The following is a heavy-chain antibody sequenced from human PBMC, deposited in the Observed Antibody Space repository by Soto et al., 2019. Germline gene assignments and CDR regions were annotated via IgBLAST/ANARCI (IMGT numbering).Heavy chain of an antibody. D-gene: IGHD3-22*01. CDR3: ARGDASVYYSY. Sequence: GGSLRLSCAASEFTFSNYAMHWVRQAPGKGLQWLAVISYDGNNKYYADSVEGRFTISRDNSKNTVFLQMNSLRLEDTAVYYCARGDASVYYSYWGQGTLVTVSS. CDR1: EFTFSNYA. V-gene: IGHV3-30*03. J-gene: IGHJ4*02. CDR2: ISYDGNNK.